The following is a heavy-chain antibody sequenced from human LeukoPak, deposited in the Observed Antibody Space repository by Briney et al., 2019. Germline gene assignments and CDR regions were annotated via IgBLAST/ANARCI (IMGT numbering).Heavy chain of an antibody. V-gene: IGHV4-59*01. CDR2: IFYSGST. Sequence: PSETLSLTCTVSGGSINSYYWSWIRQPPGKGLEWIGYIFYSGSTNYNPSLQSRVTISVDTSRNQFSLNLSFVTAADTAVYYCARVGAGYFDYWGQGTLVTVSS. CDR3: ARVGAGYFDY. CDR1: GGSINSYY. D-gene: IGHD3-10*01. J-gene: IGHJ4*02.